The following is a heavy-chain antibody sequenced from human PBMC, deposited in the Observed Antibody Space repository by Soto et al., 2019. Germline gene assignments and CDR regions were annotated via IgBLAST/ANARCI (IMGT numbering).Heavy chain of an antibody. J-gene: IGHJ6*02. V-gene: IGHV3-7*01. CDR3: VGALTYEVPYYYYGMDV. D-gene: IGHD3-16*01. Sequence: GGSLRLSCAASGFSFSTYLMSWVRQAPGEGLEWVANIKQGGNEKFYVDSVKGRFTISRDNDKKSLYLQMDSLRVEDTAVYYCVGALTYEVPYYYYGMDVWGQGTMVTVSS. CDR2: IKQGGNEK. CDR1: GFSFSTYL.